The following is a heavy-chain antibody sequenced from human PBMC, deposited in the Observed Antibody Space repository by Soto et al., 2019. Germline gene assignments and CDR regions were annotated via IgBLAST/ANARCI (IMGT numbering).Heavy chain of an antibody. CDR1: SDSITSNNW. V-gene: IGHV4-4*02. Sequence: SETLSLTCTVSSDSITSNNWWIWFRQPPGKGLQWIGEIYHSGSTNYNPSLKSRVTISVDTSKNQFSLKLSSVTAADTAVYYCARHPPQIVVVPAADLYYFDYWGQGTLVTVSS. CDR3: ARHPPQIVVVPAADLYYFDY. CDR2: IYHSGST. D-gene: IGHD2-2*01. J-gene: IGHJ4*02.